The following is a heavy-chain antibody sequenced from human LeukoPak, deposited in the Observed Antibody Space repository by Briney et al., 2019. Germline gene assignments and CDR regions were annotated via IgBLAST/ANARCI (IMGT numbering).Heavy chain of an antibody. CDR1: GDSVSSTNYY. Sequence: SETLSLTCTVSGDSVSSTNYYWGWIRQPPGRGLEWIASIRYSESAYYSPSLKSRATISVDTSKNQFSLRLRSLTATDTAVYYCATQDSSHYWGQGTLVTVPS. J-gene: IGHJ4*02. CDR2: IRYSESA. D-gene: IGHD3-22*01. CDR3: ATQDSSHY. V-gene: IGHV4-39*01.